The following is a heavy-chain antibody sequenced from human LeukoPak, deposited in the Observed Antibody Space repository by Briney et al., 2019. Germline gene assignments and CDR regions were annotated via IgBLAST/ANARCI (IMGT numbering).Heavy chain of an antibody. CDR2: TNHTGST. V-gene: IGHV4-34*01. D-gene: IGHD3-16*02. Sequence: SETLSLTCAVSGGSFSKYYWSWIRQPPGKGPEWIGDTNHTGSTKYNPSLKSRVTIAMDTSKNQFSLKLSSVTAADTAVYFCARALPFDYVWGSYRSDTKTTFDYWGQGTLVTVSS. CDR1: GGSFSKYY. CDR3: ARALPFDYVWGSYRSDTKTTFDY. J-gene: IGHJ4*02.